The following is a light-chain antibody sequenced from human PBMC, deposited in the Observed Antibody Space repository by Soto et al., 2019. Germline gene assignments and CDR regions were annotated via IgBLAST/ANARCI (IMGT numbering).Light chain of an antibody. CDR1: QSVSSF. Sequence: DIVLTQSPATLSLSPGERATLTCRASQSVSSFLAWYQQKPGQAPRLLIYGASIRATGIPARFSGSGSGTDFTLTISSLEPEDFAVYYCQQYNDWPPFTFGPGTKVDIK. CDR2: GAS. V-gene: IGKV3-11*01. CDR3: QQYNDWPPFT. J-gene: IGKJ3*01.